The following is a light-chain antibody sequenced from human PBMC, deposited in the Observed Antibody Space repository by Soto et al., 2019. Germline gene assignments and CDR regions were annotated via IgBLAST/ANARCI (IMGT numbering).Light chain of an antibody. Sequence: DIPMTQSPSTLSASVGGRVTITCRASQSVDRWVAWYQQKPGQAPELLIHRASSLEIGVPSRFSGSGFGREFTLTIYNLQPDDSATYFCQQYSTTFRTFGLGSKVEIK. CDR3: QQYSTTFRT. J-gene: IGKJ1*01. CDR2: RAS. V-gene: IGKV1-5*03. CDR1: QSVDRW.